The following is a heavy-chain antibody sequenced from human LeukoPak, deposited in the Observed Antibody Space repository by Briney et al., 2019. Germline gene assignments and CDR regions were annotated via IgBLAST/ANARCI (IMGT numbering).Heavy chain of an antibody. D-gene: IGHD3-3*01. CDR3: GRSRPSYYDFWSGYTNGGYYFDY. J-gene: IGHJ4*02. CDR1: GGSFSGYY. Sequence: SETLSLTCAVYGGSFSGYYWSWIRQPPGKGLEWIGEINHSGSTNYNPSLKSRVTISVDTSKNQFSLKLSSVTAADTAVYYCGRSRPSYYDFWSGYTNGGYYFDYGGQGTLVTVSS. CDR2: INHSGST. V-gene: IGHV4-34*01.